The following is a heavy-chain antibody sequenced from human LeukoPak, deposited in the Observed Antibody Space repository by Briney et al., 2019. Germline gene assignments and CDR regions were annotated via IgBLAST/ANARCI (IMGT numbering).Heavy chain of an antibody. D-gene: IGHD5-12*01. CDR2: IAGGIGTT. CDR1: GFTFSNYA. V-gene: IGHV3-23*01. CDR3: AKVGMVATYDY. J-gene: IGHJ4*02. Sequence: GGSLRLSCAASGFTFSNYAMNWVRQAPGKGLEWVSAIAGGIGTTFYADSVKGRFTISRDNSKNKLYLQMNSLGAEDTAVYYCAKVGMVATYDYWGQGTLVTVSS.